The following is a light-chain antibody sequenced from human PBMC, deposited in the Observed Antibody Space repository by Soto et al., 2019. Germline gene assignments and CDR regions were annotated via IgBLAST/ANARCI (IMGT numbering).Light chain of an antibody. Sequence: QSVLTQPPSASGSPGQSVTISCTGTSSDVGGYNYVSWYQQHPGAAPKLMIYEVVNRPSGVPDRFSGSKSGNTASLTVSGLQAEDESDYYCSSYACDNTVVFGGGIKLTVL. J-gene: IGLJ2*01. CDR1: SSDVGGYNY. CDR3: SSYACDNTVV. V-gene: IGLV2-8*01. CDR2: EVV.